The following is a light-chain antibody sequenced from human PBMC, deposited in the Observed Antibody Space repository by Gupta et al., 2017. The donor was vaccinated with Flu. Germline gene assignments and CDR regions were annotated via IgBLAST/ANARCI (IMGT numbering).Light chain of an antibody. Sequence: EVVLTQYPATLSSSPGDSATLSCRASQSVGFYIAWYQQKPRQAPGPLIFHPSNRATSVPARFSGCRCERDFTHFTRRLETEESAGDYGQHRSQGPPAPFFGGGTKVEIK. V-gene: IGKV3-11*02. CDR1: QSVGFY. CDR3: QHRSQGPPAPF. CDR2: HPS. J-gene: IGKJ4*01.